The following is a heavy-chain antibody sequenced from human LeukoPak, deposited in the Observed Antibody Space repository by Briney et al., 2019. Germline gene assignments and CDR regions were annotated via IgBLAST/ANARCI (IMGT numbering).Heavy chain of an antibody. Sequence: GASVKVSCKASGYTFANFGITWVRQAPGQGLEWMGWISVYNGNTTYAQKFQGRVTMTRNTSISTAYMELSSLRSEDTAVYYCARGVYYDSSGYSFDYWGQGTLVTVSS. CDR3: ARGVYYDSSGYSFDY. CDR2: ISVYNGNT. V-gene: IGHV1-18*01. CDR1: GYTFANFG. J-gene: IGHJ4*02. D-gene: IGHD3-22*01.